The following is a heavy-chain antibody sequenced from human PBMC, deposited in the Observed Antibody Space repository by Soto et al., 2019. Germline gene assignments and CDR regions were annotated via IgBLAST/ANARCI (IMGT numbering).Heavy chain of an antibody. CDR3: ARTRNPSSKTHGMDV. V-gene: IGHV3-21*01. CDR1: GLSFSTHS. CDR2: ISSDSYYI. J-gene: IGHJ6*02. Sequence: EVQLVESGGGLVEPGGSLRLSCAPSGLSFSTHSMNWVRQAPGKGLEWDSAISSDSYYIYYADSGKGRFTLSRDNAKNSLYLQMNSLRADDTAVYYCARTRNPSSKTHGMDVWGQGTTVTVSS.